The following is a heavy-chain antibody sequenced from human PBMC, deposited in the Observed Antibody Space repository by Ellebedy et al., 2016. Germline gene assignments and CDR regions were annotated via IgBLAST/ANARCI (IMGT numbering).Heavy chain of an antibody. V-gene: IGHV1-3*01. CDR2: IAAGDGVT. CDR1: GYTFTSYA. CDR3: ARGLGWLVDH. D-gene: IGHD5-24*01. J-gene: IGHJ4*02. Sequence: ASVKVSCKASGYTFTSYALHWVRLAPGQRLEWMGWIAAGDGVTKYSQKFQGRVTFARDKSAATAYMELSGLRSEDTAVYYCARGLGWLVDHWGQGIPVTVSS.